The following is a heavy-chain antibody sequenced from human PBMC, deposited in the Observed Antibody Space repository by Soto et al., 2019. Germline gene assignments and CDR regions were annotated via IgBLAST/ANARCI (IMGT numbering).Heavy chain of an antibody. J-gene: IGHJ4*02. CDR3: TRDHNWALEY. CDR1: GFTFSDRW. D-gene: IGHD1-1*01. CDR2: IKEDGSEK. Sequence: GGSLRLSCAASGFTFSDRWMTWVRQAPGKGLEWVAKIKEDGSEKYYVDSVKGRFTTSRDNAKNSLFLQMSSLRAEDTAVYFCTRDHNWALEYWGQGTLVTVSS. V-gene: IGHV3-7*01.